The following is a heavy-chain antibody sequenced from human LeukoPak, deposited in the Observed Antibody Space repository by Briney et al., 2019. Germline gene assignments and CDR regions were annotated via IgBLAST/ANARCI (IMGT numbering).Heavy chain of an antibody. J-gene: IGHJ3*02. V-gene: IGHV3-21*01. CDR3: ARDPIENVWGSYRSDAFDI. D-gene: IGHD3-16*02. Sequence: PGGSLRLSCAASGFVFTGFAMNWVRQAPGKGLEWVSSISSSSSYIYYADSVKGRFTISRDNAKNSLYLQMNSLRAEDTAVYYCARDPIENVWGSYRSDAFDIWGQGTMVTVSS. CDR1: GFVFTGFA. CDR2: ISSSSSYI.